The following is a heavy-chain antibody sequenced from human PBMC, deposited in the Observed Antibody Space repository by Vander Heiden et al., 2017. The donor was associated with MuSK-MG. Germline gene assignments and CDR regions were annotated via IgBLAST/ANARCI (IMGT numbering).Heavy chain of an antibody. CDR1: GYTFTDYY. V-gene: IGHV1-2*02. CDR3: ARIVRGFDY. D-gene: IGHD3-10*02. J-gene: IGHJ4*02. Sequence: QVQLVQSGAEVKKHGVSVKGSCKITGYTFTDYYIHWVRQAPGQGLQWMGWINPRREATKYEETFQGRVTMTSDTSISTAYMELTGLKSDDTAVYYCARIVRGFDYWGQGTLVTVSS. CDR2: INPRREAT.